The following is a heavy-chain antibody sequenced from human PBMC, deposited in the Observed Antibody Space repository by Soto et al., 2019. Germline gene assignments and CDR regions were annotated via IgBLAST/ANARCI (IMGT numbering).Heavy chain of an antibody. CDR1: GFTFSSYA. Sequence: QVQLVESGGGVVQPGRSLRLSCAASGFTFSSYAMHWVRQAPGKGLEWVAVISYDGSNKYYADSVKGRFTISRDNSKNTLYLQMNSLSAEATAVYYCARDGLLGYFDYWGQGTLVTVSS. V-gene: IGHV3-30-3*01. CDR2: ISYDGSNK. D-gene: IGHD3-16*01. J-gene: IGHJ4*02. CDR3: ARDGLLGYFDY.